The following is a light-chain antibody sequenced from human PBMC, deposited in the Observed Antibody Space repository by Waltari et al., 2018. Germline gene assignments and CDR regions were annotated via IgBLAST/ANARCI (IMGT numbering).Light chain of an antibody. CDR2: NTN. Sequence: QTVVTHVALFSVSPAGTVIVACCYNSDSLPSCLRPSWFLQPPGQAPRTLIYNTNARSSGVPGRFSGSILGNKAALTIAGAQADDESDYYCLLYLSSGICVFGGGTKLTVL. J-gene: IGLJ2*01. CDR3: LLYLSSGICV. CDR1: SDSLPSCLR. V-gene: IGLV8-61*01.